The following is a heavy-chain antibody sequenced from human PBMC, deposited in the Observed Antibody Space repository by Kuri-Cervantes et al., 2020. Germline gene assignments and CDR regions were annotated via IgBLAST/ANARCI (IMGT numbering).Heavy chain of an antibody. Sequence: ASVKVSCKASGYTFTSYYMHWVRQAPGQGLEWMRIINPSGGSTSYAQKFQGRVTMTRDTSTSTVYMELSSLRSEDTAVYYCAGGSSYSSSWLPRQSLGSDYWGQGTLVTVSS. D-gene: IGHD6-13*01. J-gene: IGHJ4*02. CDR1: GYTFTSYY. V-gene: IGHV1-46*01. CDR3: AGGSSYSSSWLPRQSLGSDY. CDR2: INPSGGST.